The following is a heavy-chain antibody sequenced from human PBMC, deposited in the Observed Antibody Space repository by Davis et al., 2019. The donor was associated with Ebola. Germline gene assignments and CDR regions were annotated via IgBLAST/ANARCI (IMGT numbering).Heavy chain of an antibody. D-gene: IGHD1-26*01. CDR2: LSGSGGTT. CDR1: GFTFTSYG. Sequence: GESLKISCAASGFTFTSYGMSWVRQAPGRGLEWVLALSGSGGTTYYADSVKGRFTISRDNAKNTLYLQMNNLRVEDTAVYYCATLPGYYWGQGTLVTVSS. CDR3: ATLPGYY. V-gene: IGHV3-23*01. J-gene: IGHJ4*02.